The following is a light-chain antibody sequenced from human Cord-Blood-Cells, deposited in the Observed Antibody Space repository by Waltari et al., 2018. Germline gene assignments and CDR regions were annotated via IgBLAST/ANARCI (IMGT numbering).Light chain of an antibody. CDR2: WAS. CDR1: QSVLYSSNNKNY. Sequence: VMTQSPDSLAVSLGERATINCKSSQSVLYSSNNKNYLAWYQQKPGQPPKLLIYWASTRESGVPDRFSGSGSGTDFTLTISSLQAEDVAVYYCQQYYSTPPTFGGGTKVEIK. V-gene: IGKV4-1*01. CDR3: QQYYSTPPT. J-gene: IGKJ4*01.